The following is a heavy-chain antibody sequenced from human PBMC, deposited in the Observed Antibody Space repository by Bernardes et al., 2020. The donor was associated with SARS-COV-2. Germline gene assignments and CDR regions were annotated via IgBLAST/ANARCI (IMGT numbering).Heavy chain of an antibody. V-gene: IGHV1-2*02. CDR1: GYTFTGYY. Sequence: ATSKDYCKASGYTFTGYYMHWVRQAPGQGLEWMGWINPNSGGTNYAQKFQGRVTMTRDTSISTAYMELSRLRSDDTAVYYCAIPPTNYDRYGMDVWGQGTTVTGSS. D-gene: IGHD3-22*01. CDR2: INPNSGGT. CDR3: AIPPTNYDRYGMDV. J-gene: IGHJ6*02.